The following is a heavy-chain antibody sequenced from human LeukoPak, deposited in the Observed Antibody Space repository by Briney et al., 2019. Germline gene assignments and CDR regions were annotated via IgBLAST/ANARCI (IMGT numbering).Heavy chain of an antibody. CDR2: ISNDGSRK. CDR3: ARDRAWNYFDY. J-gene: IGHJ4*02. D-gene: IGHD3-3*01. Sequence: EWVAIISNDGSRKYYAHSVEGRFTISRDNSKNTLYLQMDSLRAEDTAVYYCARDRAWNYFDYWGQGTLVTVSS. V-gene: IGHV3-30*03.